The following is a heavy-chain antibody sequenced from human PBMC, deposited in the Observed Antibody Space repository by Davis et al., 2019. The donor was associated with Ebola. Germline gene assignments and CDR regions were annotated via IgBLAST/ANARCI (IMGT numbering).Heavy chain of an antibody. CDR1: GFTFSSYE. V-gene: IGHV3-48*03. Sequence: GGSLRLSCAASGFTFSSYEMNWVRQAPGKGLEWVSYISSSGSTIYYADSVKGRFTISRDNAKNSLYLQMNSLRAEDTAVYYCAKAVGAAQRAYFDDWGRGTLVTVSS. CDR2: ISSSGSTI. CDR3: AKAVGAAQRAYFDD. D-gene: IGHD1-26*01. J-gene: IGHJ4*02.